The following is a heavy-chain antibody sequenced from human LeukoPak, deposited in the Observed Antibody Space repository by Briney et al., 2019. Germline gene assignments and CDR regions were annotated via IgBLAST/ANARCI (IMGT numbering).Heavy chain of an antibody. CDR1: GYTFTSYG. J-gene: IGHJ5*02. V-gene: IGHV1-69*05. Sequence: ASVKVSCKASGYTFTSYGISWVRQAPGQGLEWMGRIIPIFGTANYAQKFQGRVTITTDESTSAAYMELSSLRSEDTAVYYCARDHPPLYCGGDCYSFWFDPWGQGTLVTVSS. D-gene: IGHD2-21*02. CDR3: ARDHPPLYCGGDCYSFWFDP. CDR2: IIPIFGTA.